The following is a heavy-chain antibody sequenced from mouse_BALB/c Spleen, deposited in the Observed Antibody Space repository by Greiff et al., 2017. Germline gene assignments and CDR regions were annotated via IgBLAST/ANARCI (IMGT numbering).Heavy chain of an antibody. V-gene: IGHV14-3*02. CDR2: IDPATGNT. Sequence: VHVKQSGAELVKPGPSVKLSCTASGFNLKDTYMHWVHQRPEQGLEWIGRIDPATGNTKYGPKFQGQATITADSSSNTAYLKLSSLTSENSAVYYCARRGYYYGSSAMDYWGQGTSVTVSS. CDR1: GFNLKDTY. CDR3: ARRGYYYGSSAMDY. D-gene: IGHD1-1*01. J-gene: IGHJ4*01.